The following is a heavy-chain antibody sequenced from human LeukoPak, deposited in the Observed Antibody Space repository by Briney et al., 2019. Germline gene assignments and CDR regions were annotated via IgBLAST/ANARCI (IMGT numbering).Heavy chain of an antibody. CDR2: IIPIFGTA. CDR1: VGTFSSYA. Sequence: ASVKVSSKASVGTFSSYAISWVRQAPGQGLEWMGGIIPIFGTANYAQKFQGTVTITTDEPTSTAYMELSSLRSEDTAVYYCARRGRSGYSPFDYWGQGTLVTVSS. D-gene: IGHD3-22*01. CDR3: ARRGRSGYSPFDY. V-gene: IGHV1-69*05. J-gene: IGHJ4*02.